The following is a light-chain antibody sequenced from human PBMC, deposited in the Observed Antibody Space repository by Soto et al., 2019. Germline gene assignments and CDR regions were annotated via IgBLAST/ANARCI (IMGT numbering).Light chain of an antibody. CDR2: ATS. Sequence: IQLTQSPSSLSASVGDRVTITCRTSQSISAYLNWYRQKPGQAPELLIYATSKLHSVVPSRFSVSGSVTEFTLTITSLQPEDRATYYCQQSHSTEYSLGQGTRVEIK. J-gene: IGKJ2*01. CDR1: QSISAY. V-gene: IGKV1-39*01. CDR3: QQSHSTEYS.